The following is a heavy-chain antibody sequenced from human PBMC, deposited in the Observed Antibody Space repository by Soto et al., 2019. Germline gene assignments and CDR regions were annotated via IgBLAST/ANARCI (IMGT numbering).Heavy chain of an antibody. J-gene: IGHJ4*02. CDR2: FDPEDGET. Sequence: GASVKVSCKVSGYTLTELSMHWPRQAPGKGLEWMGGFDPEDGETIYAQKFQGRVTMTEDTSTDTAYMELSSLRSEDTAVYYCATLSFGSSGWYFDYWGQGTLVTVSS. CDR1: GYTLTELS. CDR3: ATLSFGSSGWYFDY. D-gene: IGHD6-19*01. V-gene: IGHV1-24*01.